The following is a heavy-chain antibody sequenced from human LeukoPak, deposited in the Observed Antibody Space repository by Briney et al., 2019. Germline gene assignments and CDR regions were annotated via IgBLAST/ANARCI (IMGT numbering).Heavy chain of an antibody. Sequence: GGSLRLSWAASGFFLKNDGLIWVRQAPGKGLEWVSAISNDGGGTQYADFVEGRFTISRDNSKNTLFLQMSRLRAEDTALYYCAKGSSGYFADLWGQGTLVTVSS. CDR2: ISNDGGGT. CDR3: AKGSSGYFADL. V-gene: IGHV3-23*01. J-gene: IGHJ5*02. CDR1: GFFLKNDG. D-gene: IGHD3-22*01.